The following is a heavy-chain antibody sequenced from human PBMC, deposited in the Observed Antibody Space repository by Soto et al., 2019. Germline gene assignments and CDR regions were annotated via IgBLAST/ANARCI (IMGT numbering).Heavy chain of an antibody. CDR1: GFTFSSYW. CDR2: IKQDGSEK. D-gene: IGHD5-18*01. CDR3: ARAPPYSYGHTDY. V-gene: IGHV3-7*01. J-gene: IGHJ4*02. Sequence: GGSLRLSCAASGFTFSSYWMSWVRQAPGKGLEWVANIKQDGSEKYYVDSVKGRFTISRDNAKNSLYLQMNSLRAEDTAVYYCARAPPYSYGHTDYWGQGTLVTVSS.